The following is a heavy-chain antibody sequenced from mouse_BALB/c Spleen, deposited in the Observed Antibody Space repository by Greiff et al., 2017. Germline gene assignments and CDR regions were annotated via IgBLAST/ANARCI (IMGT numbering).Heavy chain of an antibody. CDR3: ARRPSTVVAMDY. V-gene: IGHV5-17*02. CDR1: GFTFSSFG. Sequence: EVKVVESGGGLVQPGGSRKLSSAASGFTFSSFGMHWVRQAPEKGLEWVAYISSGSSTIYYADTVKGRFTISRDNPKNTLFLQMTSLRSEDTAMYYCARRPSTVVAMDYWGQGTSVTVSS. J-gene: IGHJ4*01. D-gene: IGHD1-1*01. CDR2: ISSGSSTI.